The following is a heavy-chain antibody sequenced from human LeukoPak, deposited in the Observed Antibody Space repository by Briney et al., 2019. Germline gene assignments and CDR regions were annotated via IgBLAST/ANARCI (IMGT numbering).Heavy chain of an antibody. CDR2: INPNSDGT. Sequence: ASVKVSCKASGYTFTGYYMHWVRQAPGQGLEWMGWINPNSDGTNYAQKFQGRVTITRDTSISTAYMELSRLRSDDTAVYYCARGGPYDFWSGYYALFDYWGQGTLVTVSS. J-gene: IGHJ4*02. CDR1: GYTFTGYY. D-gene: IGHD3-3*01. V-gene: IGHV1-2*02. CDR3: ARGGPYDFWSGYYALFDY.